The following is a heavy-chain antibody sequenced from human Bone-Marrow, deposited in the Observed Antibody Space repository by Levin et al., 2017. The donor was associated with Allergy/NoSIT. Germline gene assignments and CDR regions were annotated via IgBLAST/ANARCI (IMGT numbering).Heavy chain of an antibody. V-gene: IGHV2-5*02. D-gene: IGHD5-18*01. CDR3: AHSPRYNYGYGNFDS. CDR1: SLTTSGVG. J-gene: IGHJ4*02. Sequence: SLTTSGVGVGWIRQPPGKALEWLALIYWDDDKRYSPSLKSRLTITKDTSKNQVGLTRTNLDPVETGTYVGAHSPRYNYGYGNFDSWGQGTLVTVSS. CDR2: IYWDDDK.